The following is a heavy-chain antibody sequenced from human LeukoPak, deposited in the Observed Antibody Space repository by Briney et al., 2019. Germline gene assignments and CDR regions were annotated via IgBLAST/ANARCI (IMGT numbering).Heavy chain of an antibody. CDR2: ISRSSTTV. Sequence: GGSLRLSCVGSEFTFSSYGMNWVRQAPGKGLEWISYISRSSTTVDYADSVKGRFTISRDNAKNSLYLQMNSLRAEDTTVYYCARDKPLSDSSGYYYGVAFDIWGQGTMVTVSS. D-gene: IGHD3-22*01. J-gene: IGHJ3*02. V-gene: IGHV3-48*04. CDR1: EFTFSSYG. CDR3: ARDKPLSDSSGYYYGVAFDI.